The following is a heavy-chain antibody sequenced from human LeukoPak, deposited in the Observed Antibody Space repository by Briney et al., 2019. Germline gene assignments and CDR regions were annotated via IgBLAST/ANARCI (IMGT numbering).Heavy chain of an antibody. CDR2: IYYSGKT. Sequence: PSETLSLTCAVSGGSISSGGDSWSWIRQPPGKGLEWIAYIYYSGKTYYNPSLKSRLTISVDTSKNQFSLKLSSVTAADTAVYYCARAVTSSSSWYKWVNWFDPWGQGTLVTVSS. CDR3: ARAVTSSSSWYKWVNWFDP. D-gene: IGHD6-13*01. V-gene: IGHV4-30-4*07. J-gene: IGHJ5*02. CDR1: GGSISSGGDS.